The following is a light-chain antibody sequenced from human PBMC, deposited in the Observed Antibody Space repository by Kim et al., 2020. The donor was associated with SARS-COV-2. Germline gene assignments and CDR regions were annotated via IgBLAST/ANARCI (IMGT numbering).Light chain of an antibody. Sequence: DIQMTQSPSSLSASVGDRVTISCRTSQSISSHLNWYHQKPGRAPKLLIYATSTLQGGVPSRFSGSGSETDFTLTISSLQPEDFATYFCQQSYITPFTFGPGTKVDIK. V-gene: IGKV1-39*01. CDR1: QSISSH. CDR2: ATS. CDR3: QQSYITPFT. J-gene: IGKJ3*01.